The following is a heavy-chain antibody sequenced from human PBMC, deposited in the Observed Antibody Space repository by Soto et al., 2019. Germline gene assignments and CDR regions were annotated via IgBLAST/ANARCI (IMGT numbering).Heavy chain of an antibody. CDR1: GFTSSSYV. Sequence: QVQLVESGGGVVQPGRSLRLSCEGSGFTSSSYVMHWVRQAPGKGLEWVALISFDGSKKNYADSVKGRFTISRDNSKNMMYLQMNSLRPEDTSVYYCARGVFYYYGSSGYSPDYWGQGTLVTVSS. J-gene: IGHJ4*02. D-gene: IGHD3-22*01. CDR2: ISFDGSKK. V-gene: IGHV3-30-3*01. CDR3: ARGVFYYYGSSGYSPDY.